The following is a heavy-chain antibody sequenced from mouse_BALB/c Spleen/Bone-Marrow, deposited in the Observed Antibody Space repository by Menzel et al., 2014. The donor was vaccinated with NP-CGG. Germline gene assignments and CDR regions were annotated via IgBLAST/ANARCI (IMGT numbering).Heavy chain of an antibody. D-gene: IGHD2-10*02. J-gene: IGHJ2*01. CDR3: NEGYGNYGY. Sequence: VQLQQSGAELVRSGASVKLSCTVSGFNIKEYYMHWVKQRPEQGLEWIGWIDPENGDTEYAPKFQGKATMTADTSSNTAYLQLSSLTSEDTAVYYCNEGYGNYGYWGQGTTLTVSS. V-gene: IGHV14-4*02. CDR2: IDPENGDT. CDR1: GFNIKEYY.